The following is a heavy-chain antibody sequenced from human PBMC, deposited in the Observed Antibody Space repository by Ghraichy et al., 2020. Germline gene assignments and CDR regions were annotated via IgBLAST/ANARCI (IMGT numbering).Heavy chain of an antibody. V-gene: IGHV4-31*03. D-gene: IGHD2-15*01. J-gene: IGHJ4*02. CDR3: ARDSGSGGSQMTTD. Sequence: SETLSLTCTVSGGSISSGGYYWSWIRQHPGKGLEWIGYIYYSGSTYYNPSLKSRVTISVDTSKNQFSLKLSSVTAADTAVYYCARDSGSGGSQMTTDWCQGTLVTVSS. CDR1: GGSISSGGYY. CDR2: IYYSGST.